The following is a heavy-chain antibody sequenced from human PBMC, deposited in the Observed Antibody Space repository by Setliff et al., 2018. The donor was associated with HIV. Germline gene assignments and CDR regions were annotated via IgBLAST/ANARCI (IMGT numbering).Heavy chain of an antibody. CDR2: IYHSGST. CDR1: GGSISSSNW. Sequence: PSETLSLTCAVSGGSISSSNWWRWVRQPPGKGLEWIGEIYHSGSTNYNPSLKSRVSISLDKSKRQFSLKLSSVTAADTAVYYCARGFSIGTIAFWGQGTLVTVSS. CDR3: ARGFSIGTIAF. J-gene: IGHJ4*02. D-gene: IGHD1-1*01. V-gene: IGHV4-4*02.